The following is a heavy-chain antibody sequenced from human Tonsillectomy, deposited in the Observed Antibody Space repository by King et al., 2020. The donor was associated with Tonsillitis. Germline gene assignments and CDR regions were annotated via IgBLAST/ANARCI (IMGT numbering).Heavy chain of an antibody. J-gene: IGHJ4*02. Sequence: LVESGGGVVQPGGSLRLSCAASGFTFNTYGMHWVRQAPGKGLEWVACIRYDGSRKDYADAVKGRFSVYRDNSKHTLSLLMDSLRVEDTAFYYCATRVGLRSTLVDYWGQGTLVTVSS. CDR1: GFTFNTYG. CDR3: ATRVGLRSTLVDY. V-gene: IGHV3-30*02. D-gene: IGHD1-26*01. CDR2: IRYDGSRK.